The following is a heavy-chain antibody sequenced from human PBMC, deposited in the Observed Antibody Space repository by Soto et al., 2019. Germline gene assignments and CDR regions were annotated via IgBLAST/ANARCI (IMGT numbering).Heavy chain of an antibody. CDR1: GGSISTTNW. V-gene: IGHV4-4*02. CDR2: IYHSGSI. CDR3: ARAYPCNWSSQQDYFDS. J-gene: IGHJ4*02. D-gene: IGHD3-3*01. Sequence: QVQLQESGPGLVKPSGTLSLTCAVSGGSISTTNWWTWVRQPPGKGLEWIGEIYHSGSINYNPSLASRVTMSVDKAKNQFSLKLSAVTAADTAVYYCARAYPCNWSSQQDYFDSWGQGTLVTVSS.